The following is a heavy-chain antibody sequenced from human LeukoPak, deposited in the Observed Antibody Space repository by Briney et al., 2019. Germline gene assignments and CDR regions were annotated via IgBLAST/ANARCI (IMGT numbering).Heavy chain of an antibody. Sequence: GGSLTLSCAASGFTFSSYGMHWVRQAPGKGLEWVAVISYDGSNKYYADSVKGRFTISRDNSKNTLYLQMNSLRAEDTAVYYCTTGSGSYYYWGQGTLVTVSS. CDR3: TTGSGSYYY. CDR2: ISYDGSNK. V-gene: IGHV3-30*03. J-gene: IGHJ4*02. D-gene: IGHD3-10*01. CDR1: GFTFSSYG.